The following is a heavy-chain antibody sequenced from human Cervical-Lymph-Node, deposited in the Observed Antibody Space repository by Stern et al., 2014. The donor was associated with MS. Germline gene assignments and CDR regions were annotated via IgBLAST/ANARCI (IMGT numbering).Heavy chain of an antibody. CDR3: ARMTTVTNWYFDL. V-gene: IGHV3-30-3*01. J-gene: IGHJ2*01. Sequence: MQLVESGGGVVQPGRSLRLSCAASGFTFSSYAMHWVRQAPGKGLEWVAVISYDGSNKYHADSVKGRFTISRDNSKNTLYLQMNSLRPEDTAVYYCARMTTVTNWYFDLWGRGTLVTVSS. CDR1: GFTFSSYA. CDR2: ISYDGSNK. D-gene: IGHD4-17*01.